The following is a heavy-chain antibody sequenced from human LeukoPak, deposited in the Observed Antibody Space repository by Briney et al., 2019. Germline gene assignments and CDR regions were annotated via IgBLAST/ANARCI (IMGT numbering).Heavy chain of an antibody. D-gene: IGHD4-17*01. CDR3: GRDPNGDYLGAFEF. J-gene: IGHJ3*01. CDR1: GFTISDYG. Sequence: GGSLRLSCAASGFTISDYGLVWVRQAPGKGLEWVSGSSSGGANNFYADAVKGRFTISRDKSKNTLYLKMNSLRADDTAVYYCGRDPNGDYLGAFEFWGQGTTVIVSS. CDR2: SSSGGANN. V-gene: IGHV3-23*01.